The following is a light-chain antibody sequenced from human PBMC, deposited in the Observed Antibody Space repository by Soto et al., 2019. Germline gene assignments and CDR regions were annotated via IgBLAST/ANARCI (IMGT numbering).Light chain of an antibody. Sequence: EIVMTQSPATLSVSPGERATLSCRASENIANNLAWFRQEPGQAPRLLVYDASTRATGIPDRFSGSGYGTDFTLTISSLQSEDFAVYYCQQYNDWPPRYTFGQGTNLEIK. CDR2: DAS. CDR3: QQYNDWPPRYT. J-gene: IGKJ2*01. V-gene: IGKV3-15*01. CDR1: ENIANN.